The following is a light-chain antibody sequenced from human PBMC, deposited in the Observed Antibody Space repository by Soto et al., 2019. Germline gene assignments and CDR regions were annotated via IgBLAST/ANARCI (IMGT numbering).Light chain of an antibody. J-gene: IGLJ1*01. CDR1: NSNIGAGYD. CDR3: QSYDSRLSGSV. Sequence: QSVLTQPPSVSGAPGQRVTISCTGSNSNIGAGYDVHWYQQLPGTAPKLLIYGNSNRPSGVPDRFSGSKSVTSASLAITGLQAEDEADYYCQSYDSRLSGSVFGTGTKVTGL. CDR2: GNS. V-gene: IGLV1-40*01.